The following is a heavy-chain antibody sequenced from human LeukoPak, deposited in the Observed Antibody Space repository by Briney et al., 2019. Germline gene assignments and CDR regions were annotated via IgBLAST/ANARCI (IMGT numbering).Heavy chain of an antibody. V-gene: IGHV1-69*04. D-gene: IGHD6-19*01. CDR1: GGTFSSYA. CDR3: ASSGSGWYPRYNWFDP. J-gene: IGHJ5*02. CDR2: IIPILGIA. Sequence: SVKVSCKASGGTFSSYAISWVRQAPGQGLEWMGRIIPILGIANYAQKFQGRVTITADKSTSTAYMELSSLRSEDTAAYYCASSGSGWYPRYNWFDPWGQGTLVTVSS.